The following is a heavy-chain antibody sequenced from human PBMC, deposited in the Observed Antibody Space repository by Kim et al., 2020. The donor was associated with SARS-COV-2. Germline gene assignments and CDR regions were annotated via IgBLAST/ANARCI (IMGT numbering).Heavy chain of an antibody. CDR1: GGSISSGGYY. Sequence: SETLSLTCTVSGGSISSGGYYWSWIRQHPGKGLEWIGYIYYSGSTYYNPSLKSRVTISVDTSKNQFSLKLSSVTAADTAAYYCARAQGKGTIFDLWGRGTLVTVSS. CDR3: ARAQGKGTIFDL. CDR2: IYYSGST. D-gene: IGHD2-2*01. V-gene: IGHV4-31*03. J-gene: IGHJ2*01.